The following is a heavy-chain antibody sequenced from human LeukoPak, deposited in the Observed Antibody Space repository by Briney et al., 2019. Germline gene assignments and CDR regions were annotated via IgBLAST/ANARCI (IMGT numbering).Heavy chain of an antibody. CDR1: GFTFSNYW. D-gene: IGHD2-15*01. CDR2: INSDGSST. V-gene: IGHV3-74*01. Sequence: PGGSLRLSCAASGFTFSNYWMHWVRQAPGKGLVWVPRINSDGSSTSYADSVKGRFTISRDNAKNTLYLQLNSLRAEDTAVYYCARGGFCSGGSCPVDYYYYMDVWGKGTTVTVSS. J-gene: IGHJ6*03. CDR3: ARGGFCSGGSCPVDYYYYMDV.